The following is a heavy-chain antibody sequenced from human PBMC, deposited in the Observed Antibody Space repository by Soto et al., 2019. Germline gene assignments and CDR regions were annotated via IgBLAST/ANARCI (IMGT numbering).Heavy chain of an antibody. CDR1: GFIFSNYN. CDR2: ITDGLTK. CDR3: ARDTSHGVTIGGLDS. V-gene: IGHV3-48*02. D-gene: IGHD3-16*01. Sequence: PXESLSLSCAASGFIFSNYNMNWVRQAPGKGLEWVSHITDGLTKHYADFVQGRFTISRDNAKNSLYLEMTDLRDEDTAVYYCARDTSHGVTIGGLDSWGQGTLVTVSS. J-gene: IGHJ4*02.